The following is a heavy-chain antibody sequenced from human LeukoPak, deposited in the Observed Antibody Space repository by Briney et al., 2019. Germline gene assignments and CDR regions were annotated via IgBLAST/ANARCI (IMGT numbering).Heavy chain of an antibody. Sequence: ASVKVSCKASGYTFTGYYMQWVRQAPGQGLEWMGWINPNSGGTNYAQKFQGRVTMTRDTSISTAYMELSRLRSDDPAVYYCATPGWELDAFDIWGQGTMVTVSS. CDR3: ATPGWELDAFDI. V-gene: IGHV1-2*02. D-gene: IGHD1-26*01. CDR2: INPNSGGT. J-gene: IGHJ3*02. CDR1: GYTFTGYY.